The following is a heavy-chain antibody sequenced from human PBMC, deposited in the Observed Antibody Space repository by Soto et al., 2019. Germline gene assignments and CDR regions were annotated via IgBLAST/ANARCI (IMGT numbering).Heavy chain of an antibody. CDR1: GFTFSSYS. V-gene: IGHV3-48*01. CDR3: ASEYCSGGSCYPED. Sequence: EVQRVESGGGVVQPGGSLGLSCVASGFTFSSYSMNWVRQAPVKGLEWGSYISSSSSTIYYADSVKGRFTISRDNAKNSLYLQMNSLRAEDTAVYYCASEYCSGGSCYPEDWGQGTLDTVSS. CDR2: ISSSSSTI. J-gene: IGHJ4*02. D-gene: IGHD2-15*01.